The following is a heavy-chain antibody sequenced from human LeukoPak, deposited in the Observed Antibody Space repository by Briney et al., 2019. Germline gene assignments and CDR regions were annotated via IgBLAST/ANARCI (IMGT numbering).Heavy chain of an antibody. CDR1: GFTLSSYW. CDR3: ARDLSRDGYNYFDY. J-gene: IGHJ4*02. Sequence: GGSLRLSCAASGFTLSSYWMSWVRQAPGKGLEWVANIKQDGSEKYYVDSVKGRFTISRDNAKNSLYLQMNSLRAEDTAVYYCARDLSRDGYNYFDYWGQGTLVTVSS. CDR2: IKQDGSEK. D-gene: IGHD5-24*01. V-gene: IGHV3-7*01.